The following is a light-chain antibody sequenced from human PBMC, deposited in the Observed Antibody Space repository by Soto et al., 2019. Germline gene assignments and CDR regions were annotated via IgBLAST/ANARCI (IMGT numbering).Light chain of an antibody. V-gene: IGLV2-14*01. J-gene: IGLJ3*02. CDR2: DVN. CDR3: SSYSSTTTLV. CDR1: SSDVGGYNY. Sequence: QSVLTQPASVSGSPGQSITISCTGTSSDVGGYNYVSWYQQRPGKAPKLMIYDVNNRPSGVSNRFSASKSGNMASLTISGLQAEDEADYYCSSYSSTTTLVFGGGTKLTVL.